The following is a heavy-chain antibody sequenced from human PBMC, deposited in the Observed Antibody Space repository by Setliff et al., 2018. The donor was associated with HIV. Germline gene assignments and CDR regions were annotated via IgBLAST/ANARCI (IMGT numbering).Heavy chain of an antibody. CDR2: VNHNGNI. CDR3: ARLSGLYYYDSSGYYYGHYFDY. Sequence: SETLSLTCTLNGVPLSDYYWNWIRQSPGKGLEWIVEVNHNGNINYSPSFQGQVTISADNSISTAYLQWSSLKASDTAMYYCARLSGLYYYDSSGYYYGHYFDYWGQGTLVTVSS. V-gene: IGHV4-34*01. CDR1: GVPLSDYY. J-gene: IGHJ4*02. D-gene: IGHD3-22*01.